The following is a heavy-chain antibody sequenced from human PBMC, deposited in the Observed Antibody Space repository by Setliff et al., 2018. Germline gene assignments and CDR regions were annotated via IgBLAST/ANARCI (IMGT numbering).Heavy chain of an antibody. CDR3: AREKVVVVPAAAKFDF. CDR1: GGTFNSYA. D-gene: IGHD2-2*01. CDR2: FIPIFGSA. J-gene: IGHJ4*02. V-gene: IGHV1-69*13. Sequence: SVKVSCKASGGTFNSYAISWVRQAPGQGLEWMGGFIPIFGSANYARKFQGRVTVTADESTSTAYMELSSLRSEDTAVYYCAREKVVVVPAAAKFDFWGQGTLVTVSS.